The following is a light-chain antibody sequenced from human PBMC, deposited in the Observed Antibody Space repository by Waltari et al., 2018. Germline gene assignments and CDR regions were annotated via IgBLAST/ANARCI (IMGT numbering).Light chain of an antibody. CDR2: DVS. Sequence: QSALTQPDPVSGSPGQSITISCSGTSNDIVSYNYISWFQQHPGRAPKLMIYDVSDRPSGLSDRFSGSKSGNTASLSSSGLQAEDEADYYCSSYTSSGTLVFGGGTKLTVL. CDR1: SNDIVSYNY. J-gene: IGLJ2*01. V-gene: IGLV2-14*03. CDR3: SSYTSSGTLV.